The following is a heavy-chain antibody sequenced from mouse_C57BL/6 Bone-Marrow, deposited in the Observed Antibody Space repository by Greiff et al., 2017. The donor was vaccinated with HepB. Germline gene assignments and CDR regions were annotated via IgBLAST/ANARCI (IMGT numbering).Heavy chain of an antibody. V-gene: IGHV1-54*01. CDR2: INPGSGGT. CDR3: ARGGRRNFDY. J-gene: IGHJ2*01. Sequence: VQLQQSGAELVRPGPSVKVSCKASGYAFTNYLIEWVKQRPGQGLEWIGVINPGSGGTNYNEKFKGKATLTADKSSSTAYMQLSSLTSEDSAVYFCARGGRRNFDYWGQGTTLTVSS. CDR1: GYAFTNYL.